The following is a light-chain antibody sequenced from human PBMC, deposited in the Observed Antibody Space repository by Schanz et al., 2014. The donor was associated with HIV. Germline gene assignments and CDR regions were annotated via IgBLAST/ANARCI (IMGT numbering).Light chain of an antibody. CDR3: QQYLSSQLT. V-gene: IGKV3-20*01. CDR2: GAS. J-gene: IGKJ4*01. Sequence: EIVMTQSPATLSVFPGERATLSCRASQSVSSNLAWYQQKPGQAPRLLIYGASTRATGIPDRFSGSGSGTDFTLIISRLEPEDFAVYYCQQYLSSQLTFGGGTKVQIK. CDR1: QSVSSN.